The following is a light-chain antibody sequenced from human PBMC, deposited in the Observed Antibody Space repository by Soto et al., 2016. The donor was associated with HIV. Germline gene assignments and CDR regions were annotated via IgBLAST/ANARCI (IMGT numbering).Light chain of an antibody. V-gene: IGKV1-17*01. CDR2: AAS. Sequence: DIQMTQSPSSLSASVGDRVSITCRASQGIRKDLGWVHQPPGKAPRRLIFAASTLHSGAPSRFSGSGFGSVFILTISSLQPEDSGTYYCLQHNAFPRTFGGGTKVEIK. J-gene: IGKJ4*01. CDR1: QGIRKD. CDR3: LQHNAFPRT.